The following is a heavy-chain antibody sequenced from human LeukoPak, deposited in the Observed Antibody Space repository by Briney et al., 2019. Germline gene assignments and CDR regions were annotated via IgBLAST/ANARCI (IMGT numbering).Heavy chain of an antibody. CDR1: GFTFTNYN. CDR2: ILYDGSKK. Sequence: GGSLRLSCAASGFTFTNYNMHWVRQTPGKGLQWVAAILYDGSKKYYADSVKGRFSVYRDNSDYTLYLQMNNLKTEDTALYSCANFDGDSQAFHIWGLGTMVTVSS. D-gene: IGHD3-9*01. V-gene: IGHV3-30*18. CDR3: ANFDGDSQAFHI. J-gene: IGHJ3*02.